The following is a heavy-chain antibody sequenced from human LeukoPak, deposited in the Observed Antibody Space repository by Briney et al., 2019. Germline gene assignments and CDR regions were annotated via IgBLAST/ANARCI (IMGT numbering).Heavy chain of an antibody. CDR1: GYTFTGYY. Sequence: VASVKVSCTASGYTFTGYYMHWVRQAPGQGLEWMGWINPNSGGTNYAQKFQGRVTMTRDTSISTAYMELSRLRSDDTAVYYCASRNGVTMVRGEILYGMDVWGQGTTVTVSS. D-gene: IGHD3-10*01. J-gene: IGHJ6*02. CDR2: INPNSGGT. V-gene: IGHV1-2*02. CDR3: ASRNGVTMVRGEILYGMDV.